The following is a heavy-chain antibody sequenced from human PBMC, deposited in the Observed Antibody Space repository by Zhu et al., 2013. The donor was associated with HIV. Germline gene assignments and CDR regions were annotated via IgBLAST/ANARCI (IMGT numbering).Heavy chain of an antibody. V-gene: IGHV4-4*02. CDR1: GGSIRSDNW. CDR3: ARSGGLHLGELSF. CDR2: IFHGGDT. D-gene: IGHD3-16*02. Sequence: QVQLQESGPGLVRPSGTLSLTCTVSGGSIRSDNWWSWVRQSPGKGLEWIGEIFHGGDTNYNPSLKSRVTISVDASKYQFSLKLSSVTTTDTAVYYCARSGGLHLGELSFWGQGTLVTVSS. J-gene: IGHJ4*02.